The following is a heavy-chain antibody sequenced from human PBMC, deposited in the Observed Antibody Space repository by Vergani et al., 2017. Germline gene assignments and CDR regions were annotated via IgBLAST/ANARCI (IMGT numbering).Heavy chain of an antibody. CDR1: GYTFTSYY. CDR3: ARDPTSTEAFDI. D-gene: IGHD2-2*01. Sequence: QVQLVQSGAEVKKPGAPVKVSCKASGYTFTSYYMHWVRQAPGQGLEWMGIINPSGGSTSYAQKFQGRVTMTRDTPTSTVYMELSSLRSEDTAVYYCARDPTSTEAFDIWGQGTMVTVSS. CDR2: INPSGGST. J-gene: IGHJ3*02. V-gene: IGHV1-46*01.